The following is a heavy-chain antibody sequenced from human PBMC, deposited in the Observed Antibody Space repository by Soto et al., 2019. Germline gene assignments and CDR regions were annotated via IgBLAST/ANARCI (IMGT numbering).Heavy chain of an antibody. J-gene: IGHJ3*02. V-gene: IGHV3-30-3*01. CDR3: ARARAFDI. CDR2: ISYDGSNK. CDR1: GFTFSSYA. Sequence: PGGSVRLSCAASGFTFSSYAMHWVRQAPGKGLEWVAVISYDGSNKYYADSAKGRFTISRDNSKNTLYLQMNSLRAEDTAVYYCARARAFDIWGQGTMVTV.